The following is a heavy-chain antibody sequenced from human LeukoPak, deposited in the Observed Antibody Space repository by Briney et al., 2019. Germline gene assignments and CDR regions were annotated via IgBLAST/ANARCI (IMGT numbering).Heavy chain of an antibody. CDR3: ARDRGTYCGGDCSQAFDI. CDR1: GYSISSGYY. V-gene: IGHV4-38-2*02. CDR2: IYHSGST. D-gene: IGHD2-21*02. J-gene: IGHJ3*02. Sequence: TSETLSLTCTVSGYSISSGYYWGWIRQPPGKGLEWIGSIYHSGSTYYNPSLKSRVTISVDTSKNQFSLKLSSVTAADTAVYYCARDRGTYCGGDCSQAFDIWGQGTMVTVSS.